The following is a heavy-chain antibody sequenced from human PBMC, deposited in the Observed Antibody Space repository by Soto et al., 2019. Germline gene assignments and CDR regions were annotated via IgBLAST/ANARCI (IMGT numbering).Heavy chain of an antibody. Sequence: QVQLVESGGGVVQPGRSLRLSCAASGFTFSSYAMHWVRQAPGKGLEWVAVISYDGSNKYYADSVKGRFTISRDNSKNTLYLQMNSLRAEDTAVYYCARDRSPVVPAASFDYWGQGTLVTVSS. V-gene: IGHV3-30-3*01. CDR2: ISYDGSNK. J-gene: IGHJ4*02. CDR1: GFTFSSYA. D-gene: IGHD2-2*01. CDR3: ARDRSPVVPAASFDY.